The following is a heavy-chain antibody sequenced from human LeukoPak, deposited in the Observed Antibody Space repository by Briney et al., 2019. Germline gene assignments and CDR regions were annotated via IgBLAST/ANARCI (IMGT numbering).Heavy chain of an antibody. CDR2: IYYSGST. Sequence: SETLSLTCTVSGGSISSYYWSWIRQPPGKGLEWIGYIYYSGSTNYNPSLKSRVTISVDTSKNQFSLKLSSVTAADTAVYYCARAPDFWSGCFDYWGQGTLVTVSS. D-gene: IGHD3-3*01. V-gene: IGHV4-59*01. J-gene: IGHJ4*02. CDR1: GGSISSYY. CDR3: ARAPDFWSGCFDY.